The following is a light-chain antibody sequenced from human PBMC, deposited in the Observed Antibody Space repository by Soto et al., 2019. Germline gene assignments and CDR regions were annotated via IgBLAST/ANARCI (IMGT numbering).Light chain of an antibody. J-gene: IGKJ4*01. CDR3: QQRSNWPST. V-gene: IGKV3-11*01. CDR1: QSVSSY. Sequence: EIVLTQSPATLSLSPGERATLSCRASQSVSSYLAWYQQKPGQAPRLLIYDASSRATGIPDRFSGSGSGTDFTLTITSLEPEDFEVYYCQQRSNWPSTFGGGTKVEI. CDR2: DAS.